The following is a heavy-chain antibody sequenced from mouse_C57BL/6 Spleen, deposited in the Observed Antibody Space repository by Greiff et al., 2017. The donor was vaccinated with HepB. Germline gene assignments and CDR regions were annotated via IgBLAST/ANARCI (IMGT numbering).Heavy chain of an antibody. CDR1: GYSFTGYF. V-gene: IGHV1-20*01. CDR2: INPYNGDT. CDR3: GRKGGYDSFAY. J-gene: IGHJ3*01. D-gene: IGHD2-2*01. Sequence: VQLQQSGPELVKPGDSVKISCKASGYSFTGYFMNWVMQSHGKSLEWIGRINPYNGDTFYNQKFKGKATLTVDKSSSTAHMELRSLTSEDSAVYYCGRKGGYDSFAYWGQGTLVTVSA.